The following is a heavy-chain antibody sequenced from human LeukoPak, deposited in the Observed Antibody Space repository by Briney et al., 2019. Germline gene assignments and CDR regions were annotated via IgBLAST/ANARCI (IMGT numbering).Heavy chain of an antibody. Sequence: GGSLRLSCGSSGFTFSNYYMSWIRQAPGKGLAWVSYITTGNKVYYADSVKGRFSISRDNAKQSLYLQMDSLRVEDTAMYYCCCIAAAFAPTHFDYWGQGALVTVSS. J-gene: IGHJ4*02. CDR3: CCIAAAFAPTHFDY. V-gene: IGHV3-11*04. CDR1: GFTFSNYY. CDR2: ITTGNKV. D-gene: IGHD6-13*01.